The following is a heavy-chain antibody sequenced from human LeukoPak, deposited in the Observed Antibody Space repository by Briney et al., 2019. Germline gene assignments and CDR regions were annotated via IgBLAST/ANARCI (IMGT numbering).Heavy chain of an antibody. CDR3: ARDTVTMRGFDY. CDR1: GFTFSSYS. V-gene: IGHV3-21*01. CDR2: ISSSSSYI. Sequence: GGSLRLSCAASGFTFSSYSMNWVRQAPGKGLEWVSSISSSSSYIYYADSVKGRFTISRDNAKNSLYLQMNSLRAEDTAVYYCARDTVTMRGFDYSGQGTLVTVSS. D-gene: IGHD4-17*01. J-gene: IGHJ4*02.